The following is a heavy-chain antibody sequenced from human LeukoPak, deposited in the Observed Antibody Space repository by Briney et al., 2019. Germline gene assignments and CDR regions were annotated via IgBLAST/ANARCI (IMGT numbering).Heavy chain of an antibody. CDR3: ARSSEYAYGP. D-gene: IGHD3-10*01. J-gene: IGHJ4*02. V-gene: IGHV3-7*03. Sequence: GGSLRLSCAASGFTVSSNYMSWVRQAPGKGLEWVANINQGGSVKQYGDSVKGRFTISRDNAKNSLFLQMDSLRADDTAVYYCARSSEYAYGPWGQGTLVTVSS. CDR1: GFTVSSNY. CDR2: INQGGSVK.